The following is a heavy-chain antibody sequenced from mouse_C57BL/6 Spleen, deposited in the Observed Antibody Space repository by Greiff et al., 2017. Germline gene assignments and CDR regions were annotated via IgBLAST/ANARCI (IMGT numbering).Heavy chain of an antibody. CDR3: ARGYDYDVDY. D-gene: IGHD2-4*01. J-gene: IGHJ2*01. V-gene: IGHV1-19*01. CDR2: INPYNGGT. Sequence: EVKVVESGPVLVKPGASVKMSCKASGYTFTDYYMNWVKQSHGKSLEWIGVINPYNGGTSYNQKFKGKATLTVDKSSSTAYMELNSLTSEDSAVYYCARGYDYDVDYWGQGTTLTVSS. CDR1: GYTFTDYY.